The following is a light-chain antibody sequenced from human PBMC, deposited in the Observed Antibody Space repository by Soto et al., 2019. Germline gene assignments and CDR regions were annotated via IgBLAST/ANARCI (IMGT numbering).Light chain of an antibody. CDR1: QSVSSSY. Sequence: EIVLTQSPGTLSLSPGERATLSCRASQSVSSSYLAWYQQKPGQAPRLLIYGASSRATGIPDRFSGSGSGTDFTLTISRLEPEDFTTYYCQQTYSTYTFGQGSKL. CDR2: GAS. J-gene: IGKJ2*01. V-gene: IGKV3-20*01. CDR3: QQTYSTYT.